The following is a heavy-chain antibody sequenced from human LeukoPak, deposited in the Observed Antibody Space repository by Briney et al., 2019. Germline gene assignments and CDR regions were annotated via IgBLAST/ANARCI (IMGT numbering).Heavy chain of an antibody. V-gene: IGHV3-48*02. CDR3: ARAMRSGYDY. D-gene: IGHD5-12*01. CDR1: GFTFSSYG. Sequence: GGSLRLSCAASGFTFSSYGMNWVRQVRQAPGKGLEWLSYISSSDNTIYYADSVKGRFTISRDNAKDSLYLHMNGLRDEDTAVYYCARAMRSGYDYWGQGTLVTVSS. J-gene: IGHJ4*02. CDR2: ISSSDNTI.